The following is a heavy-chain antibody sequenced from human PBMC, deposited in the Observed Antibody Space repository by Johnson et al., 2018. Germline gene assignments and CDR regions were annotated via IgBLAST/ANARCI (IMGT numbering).Heavy chain of an antibody. CDR3: AHGGAFQH. CDR2: INPSGGST. Sequence: QVQLVESGAEVKKPGSSVKVSCKASGGTFSSYAISWVRQAPGQGLEWMGIINPSGGSTSYAQKFQGRVTMTRDTSTSTVYMELSSRRSGDTAVYYCAHGGAFQHWGQGTLVTVSS. CDR1: GGTFSSYA. J-gene: IGHJ1*01. V-gene: IGHV1-46*01.